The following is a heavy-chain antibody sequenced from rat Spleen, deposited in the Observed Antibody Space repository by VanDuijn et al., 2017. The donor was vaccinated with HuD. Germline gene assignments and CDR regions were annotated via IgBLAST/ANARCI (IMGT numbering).Heavy chain of an antibody. CDR1: GFTFSDYY. D-gene: IGHD1-5*01. CDR2: ISYEGSST. Sequence: EVQLVESGGGLVQPGRSLKLSCAASGFTFSDYYMAWVRQAPKKGLEWVASISYEGSSTYYGDSVKGRFTISRDNAKSTLYLQMNSLRSEDTATYYCARHYNYGNVMDAWGQGASVTVSS. CDR3: ARHYNYGNVMDA. V-gene: IGHV5-22*01. J-gene: IGHJ4*01.